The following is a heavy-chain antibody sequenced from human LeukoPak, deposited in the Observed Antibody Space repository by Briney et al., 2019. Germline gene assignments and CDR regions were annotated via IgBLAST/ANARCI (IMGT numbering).Heavy chain of an antibody. Sequence: SETLSLTCTVSGDSISGVLNTWSGIPHRPGKGLKGIGYIHYTGSTQNNPSLKSRVTLSVDTSKNQFSLKLSSVTAADTAVYYCARDASISAWSYFDYWGQGTLVTVSS. D-gene: IGHD6-19*01. J-gene: IGHJ4*02. CDR1: GDSISGVLNT. CDR3: ARDASISAWSYFDY. CDR2: IHYTGST. V-gene: IGHV4-31*03.